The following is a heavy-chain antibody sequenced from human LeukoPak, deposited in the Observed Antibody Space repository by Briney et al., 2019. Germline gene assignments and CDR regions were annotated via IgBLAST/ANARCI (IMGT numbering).Heavy chain of an antibody. Sequence: GGSLRLSCAGSGFTFSSYWMSWVRQAPGKGLEWVANIKQDGSEKHYVDSVKGRFTISKDNAKNSLFLQMNSLRAEDTSVYFCARVKQQLVRLLGRDTTYYYYYYMDVWGKGTTVTVSS. CDR3: ARVKQQLVRLLGRDTTYYYYYYMDV. J-gene: IGHJ6*03. V-gene: IGHV3-7*01. CDR1: GFTFSSYW. CDR2: IKQDGSEK. D-gene: IGHD6-13*01.